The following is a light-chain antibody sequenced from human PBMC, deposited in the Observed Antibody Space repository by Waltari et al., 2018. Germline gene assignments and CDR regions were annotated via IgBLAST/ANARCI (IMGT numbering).Light chain of an antibody. CDR2: GKN. Sequence: SSELTQDPAVSVALGQTVRITCQGDSLRSYYASWYQQKPGQAPVFVIYGKNNRPSGLPDRFSGSSPGDTVTLTIAGAQAEDEADYYCNSRDSSGNHLVFGPGTKVTVL. V-gene: IGLV3-19*01. J-gene: IGLJ1*01. CDR1: SLRSYY. CDR3: NSRDSSGNHLV.